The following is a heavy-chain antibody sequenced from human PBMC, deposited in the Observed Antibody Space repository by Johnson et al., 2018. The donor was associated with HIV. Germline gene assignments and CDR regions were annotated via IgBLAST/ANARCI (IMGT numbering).Heavy chain of an antibody. CDR1: GFTFSSSA. J-gene: IGHJ3*02. V-gene: IGHV3-30-3*01. D-gene: IGHD6-19*01. CDR2: ISYDGSNK. Sequence: VQVVESGGGVVQPGRSLRLSCAASGFTFSSSAMHWVRQAPGKGLEWVAVISYDGSNKYYADSVKGRFTISRDNSKNTLYLQMNSLRAEDTAVYYCAKDLSQYSSGWYDAFDIRGQGTMVTVSS. CDR3: AKDLSQYSSGWYDAFDI.